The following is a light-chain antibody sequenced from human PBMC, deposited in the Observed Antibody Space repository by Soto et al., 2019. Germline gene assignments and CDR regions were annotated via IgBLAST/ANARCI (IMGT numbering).Light chain of an antibody. Sequence: AIRMTKSPSSLSASTGDSVTITCRASQGISSYLAWYQQKPGKAPKLLIYAASTWQSGVPSRFSGSRSGTEFTLTISSLQPDDFATYYCQQYNSFGGGTKVDIK. CDR3: QQYNS. CDR1: QGISSY. J-gene: IGKJ4*01. V-gene: IGKV1-8*01. CDR2: AAS.